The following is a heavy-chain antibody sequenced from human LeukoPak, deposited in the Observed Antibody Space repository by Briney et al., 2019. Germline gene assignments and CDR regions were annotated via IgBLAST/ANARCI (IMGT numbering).Heavy chain of an antibody. J-gene: IGHJ4*02. CDR3: AKAPEEYCFDY. CDR1: GFIFSSYD. CDR2: IRSSGVTT. Sequence: GRSLRLSRAPYGFIFSSYDMSSVRQAPGKGTEWVSTIRSSGVTTYYADSVKGRFTISRDNSKNTLYLQMNSLRADDTAVYYCAKAPEEYCFDYWGQGTLVTVSS. V-gene: IGHV3-23*01.